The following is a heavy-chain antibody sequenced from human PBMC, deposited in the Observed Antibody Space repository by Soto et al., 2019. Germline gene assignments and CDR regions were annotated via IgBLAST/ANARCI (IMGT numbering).Heavy chain of an antibody. V-gene: IGHV3-74*01. CDR1: GFTFSGYW. CDR3: TRDRPETQYDYHPIFDH. D-gene: IGHD5-12*01. CDR2: SNSDGSGI. Sequence: EVQLVESGGGLVQPGGSLRLSCAASGFTFSGYWMHWVRQVPGKGLIWVARSNSDGSGISYADSVRGRFTISRDNVRNILFLQMNSLRGDDSAVYYCTRDRPETQYDYHPIFDHWGQGTLVTVS. J-gene: IGHJ4*02.